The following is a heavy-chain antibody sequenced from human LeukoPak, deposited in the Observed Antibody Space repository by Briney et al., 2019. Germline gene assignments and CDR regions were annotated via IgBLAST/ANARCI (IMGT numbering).Heavy chain of an antibody. D-gene: IGHD3-22*01. CDR1: GGSISNYY. CDR2: IYASGST. V-gene: IGHV4-4*07. J-gene: IGHJ4*02. Sequence: SETLSLTGTVSGGSISNYYWSWIRQPAGKGLEWIGRIYASGSTNYNPSLKSRVTISADTSKSELSLKLRSVTAADTAVYYCERDGRDNYDTPGHDLWGQGTLVTVSS. CDR3: ERDGRDNYDTPGHDL.